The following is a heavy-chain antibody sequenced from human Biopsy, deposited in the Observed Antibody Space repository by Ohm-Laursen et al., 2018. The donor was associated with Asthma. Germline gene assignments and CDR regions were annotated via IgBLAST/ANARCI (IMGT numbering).Heavy chain of an antibody. CDR3: ARIKIRIGAGTDRYFDL. Sequence: GASVKVSCKASGYPFTDYYVHWVRQAPGQGLEWMGRIDPNSGGTNYAQKFLGRVTVTRDTSVNTAFMVLSRLRSDDTAVYYCARIKIRIGAGTDRYFDLWGRGTLVTVSS. CDR1: GYPFTDYY. J-gene: IGHJ2*01. D-gene: IGHD3-16*01. V-gene: IGHV1-2*06. CDR2: IDPNSGGT.